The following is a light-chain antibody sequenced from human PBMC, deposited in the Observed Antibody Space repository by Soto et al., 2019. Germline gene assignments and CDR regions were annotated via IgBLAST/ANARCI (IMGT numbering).Light chain of an antibody. CDR1: QGISSW. Sequence: DIQMNQSPSTLSASVGDRVTITCRGRQGISSWLAWYQQKPGKAPRLLIYKASSLASGVPSRFSGSGSGTECTLNISSLQPEDVATYHCQQHTTVGQGTKVEI. CDR2: KAS. CDR3: QQHTT. V-gene: IGKV1-5*03. J-gene: IGKJ1*01.